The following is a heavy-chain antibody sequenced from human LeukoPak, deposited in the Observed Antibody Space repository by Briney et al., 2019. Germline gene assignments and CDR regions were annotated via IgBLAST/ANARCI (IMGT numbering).Heavy chain of an antibody. Sequence: SETLSLTCAVSGDSISTNHWWSWVRQPPGKGLEWIGELYHSGSTNYNPSLKSRVTISVDKSKNLFSLKLSSVTAADTAVYYCAGTYYDILTGYRYWGQGTLVTVSS. CDR1: GDSISTNHW. V-gene: IGHV4-4*02. CDR3: AGTYYDILTGYRY. D-gene: IGHD3-9*01. J-gene: IGHJ4*02. CDR2: LYHSGST.